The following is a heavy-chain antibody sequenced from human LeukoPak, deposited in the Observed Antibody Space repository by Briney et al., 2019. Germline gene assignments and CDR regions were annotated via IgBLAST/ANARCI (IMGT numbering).Heavy chain of an antibody. CDR2: IWRDGSTE. CDR3: ARGAYYYED. D-gene: IGHD3-22*01. Sequence: GGSLRLSCVASGFTFSQYAMHWVRQVPGKGLEWVAIIWRDGSTEKYVDSVKGRFTISRDNSENTLYLQMNSLRSEDTAVYYCARGAYYYEDWGQGTLVTVSS. J-gene: IGHJ4*02. V-gene: IGHV3-33*01. CDR1: GFTFSQYA.